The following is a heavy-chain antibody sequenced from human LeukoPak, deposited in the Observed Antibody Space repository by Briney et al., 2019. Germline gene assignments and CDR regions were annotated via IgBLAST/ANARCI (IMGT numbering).Heavy chain of an antibody. CDR2: IRYDGSNK. J-gene: IGHJ6*03. CDR1: GFTFSSYG. Sequence: GGSLRLSCAASGFTFSSYGMHWVRQAPGKGLEWVAFIRYDGSNKYYADSVKGRFTISRDNSKNTLYLQMNSLRAEDTAVYYCAKGGGYYDILTGYYSYYYYYMDVWGKGTTVTISS. V-gene: IGHV3-30*02. CDR3: AKGGGYYDILTGYYSYYYYYMDV. D-gene: IGHD3-9*01.